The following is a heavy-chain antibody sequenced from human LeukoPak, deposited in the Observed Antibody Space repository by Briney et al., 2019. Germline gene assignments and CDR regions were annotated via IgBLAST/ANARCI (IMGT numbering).Heavy chain of an antibody. CDR3: ARLLRRLGYFDY. CDR2: IYHSGST. V-gene: IGHV4-30-2*01. Sequence: SQTLSLTCAVSGGSISSGGYSWSWIRQPPGKGLEWIGYIYHSGSTYYNPSLRSRVTISVDRSKNQFSLKLSSVTAADTAVYYCARLLRRLGYFDYWGQGTLVTVSS. J-gene: IGHJ4*02. CDR1: GGSISSGGYS. D-gene: IGHD1-26*01.